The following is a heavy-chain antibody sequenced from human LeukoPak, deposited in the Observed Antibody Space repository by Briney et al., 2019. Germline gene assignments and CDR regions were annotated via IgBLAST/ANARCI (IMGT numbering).Heavy chain of an antibody. J-gene: IGHJ4*02. CDR3: ARWGYGSGSHCLDY. CDR1: GYTFANYG. Sequence: ASVKVSCKASGYTFANYGISWVRQAPGQGLEWMGWINPNSGGTNYAQKFQGRVTMTRDTSISTAYLELSRLRSDDTAVYYCARWGYGSGSHCLDYWGQGTLVTVSS. CDR2: INPNSGGT. V-gene: IGHV1-2*02. D-gene: IGHD3-10*01.